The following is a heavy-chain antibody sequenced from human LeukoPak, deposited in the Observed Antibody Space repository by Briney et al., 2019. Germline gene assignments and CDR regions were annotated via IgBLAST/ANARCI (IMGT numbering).Heavy chain of an antibody. V-gene: IGHV3-48*04. Sequence: GGSLRLSCAASGFTFDTYAMSWVRQAPGKGLEWVSYISSSSSTIYYADSVKGRFTISRDNAKNSLYLQMNSLRAEDTAVYYCASYRDGGNSGFDYWGQGTLVTVSS. CDR2: ISSSSSTI. CDR3: ASYRDGGNSGFDY. CDR1: GFTFDTYA. D-gene: IGHD4-23*01. J-gene: IGHJ4*02.